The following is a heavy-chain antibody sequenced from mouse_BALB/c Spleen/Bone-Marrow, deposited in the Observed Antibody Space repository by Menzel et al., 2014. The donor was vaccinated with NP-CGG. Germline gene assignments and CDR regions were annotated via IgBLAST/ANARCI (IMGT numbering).Heavy chain of an antibody. J-gene: IGHJ3*01. CDR3: ARDLYGYLSAY. Sequence: VQLQESGPGLVAPSQSLSITCTVSGFSLTSYGVHWVRQPPGKGLEWLGVIWAGGSTNYNSALMSRLSISKDNSKSQVSLKMNSLQTDDTAMYYCARDLYGYLSAYWGQGTLVTVSA. V-gene: IGHV2-9*02. CDR2: IWAGGST. CDR1: GFSLTSYG. D-gene: IGHD2-2*01.